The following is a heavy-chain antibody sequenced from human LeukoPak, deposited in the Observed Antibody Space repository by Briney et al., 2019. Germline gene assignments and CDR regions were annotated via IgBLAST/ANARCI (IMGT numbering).Heavy chain of an antibody. D-gene: IGHD1-7*01. Sequence: PSETLSLTCIVSGGSISSSSYYWGWIRQPPGKGLEWIGSIYYSGRTYYNPSLKSRVTISVDTSKNQFSLKLSSVTAADTAVYYCARHSRISGTTSWFDPWGQGILVTVSS. V-gene: IGHV4-39*01. CDR1: GGSISSSSYY. CDR2: IYYSGRT. CDR3: ARHSRISGTTSWFDP. J-gene: IGHJ5*02.